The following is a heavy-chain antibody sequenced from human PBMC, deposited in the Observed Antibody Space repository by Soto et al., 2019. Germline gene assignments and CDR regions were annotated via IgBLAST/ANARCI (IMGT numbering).Heavy chain of an antibody. CDR3: AKISAGSTDETMFTVFDH. Sequence: SETLSLTCTVSGDSIRSSYWTWIRQAPGRGLEWIGDIYHTGTTNYNPSLKSRVSISVDASKNQFSLRLRSVTAADTAIYFCAKISAGSTDETMFTVFDHWGQGTLVTVSS. V-gene: IGHV4-59*03. D-gene: IGHD6-13*01. CDR2: IYHTGTT. J-gene: IGHJ4*02. CDR1: GDSIRSSY.